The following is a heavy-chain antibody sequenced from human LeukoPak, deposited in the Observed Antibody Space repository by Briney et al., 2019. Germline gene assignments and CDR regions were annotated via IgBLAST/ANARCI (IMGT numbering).Heavy chain of an antibody. CDR2: IIPILGIA. Sequence: ASVKVSCKASGGTFSSYTISWVRQAPGQGLEWMGRIIPILGIANYAQKFQGRVTITADKSTSTAYMELSSLRSEDTAVYYCAREFTYYDILTGYYPSYYYYMDVWGKGTTVTVSS. CDR1: GGTFSSYT. CDR3: AREFTYYDILTGYYPSYYYYMDV. D-gene: IGHD3-9*01. V-gene: IGHV1-69*04. J-gene: IGHJ6*03.